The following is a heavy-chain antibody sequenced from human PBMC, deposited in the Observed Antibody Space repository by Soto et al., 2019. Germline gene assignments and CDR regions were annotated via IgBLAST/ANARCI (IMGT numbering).Heavy chain of an antibody. J-gene: IGHJ6*03. V-gene: IGHV6-1*01. CDR3: ARDTGIVARPRSYYYYMDV. D-gene: IGHD6-6*01. CDR1: VDSASSNSAA. CDR2: TYYRSKWYN. Sequence: PSQTLSLSCAISVDSASSNSAAWNWIRQSPSRGLEWLGRTYYRSKWYNDYAVSVKSRITINPDTSKNQFSLQLNSVTPEDTAVYYCARDTGIVARPRSYYYYMDVWGKGTTVTVSS.